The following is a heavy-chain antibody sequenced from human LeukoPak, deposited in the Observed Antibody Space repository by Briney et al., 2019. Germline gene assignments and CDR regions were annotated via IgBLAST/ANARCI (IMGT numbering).Heavy chain of an antibody. J-gene: IGHJ6*03. D-gene: IGHD2-2*02. CDR1: GESLSGYY. V-gene: IGHV4-34*01. Sequence: SETLSLTCAVYGESLSGYYWSWIRQPPGKGLEWIGEINQSGTTNYNPSLKSRVTISVDTSKNQFSLKLNSVTAADTALYFCARGRRPPLIPTAIYYYYHMDVWGKGTMVTVCS. CDR3: ARGRRPPLIPTAIYYYYHMDV. CDR2: INQSGTT.